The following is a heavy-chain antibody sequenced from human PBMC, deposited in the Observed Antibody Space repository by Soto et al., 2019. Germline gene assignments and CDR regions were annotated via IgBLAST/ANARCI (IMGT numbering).Heavy chain of an antibody. J-gene: IGHJ6*02. CDR3: ARDRQYSYFWSGYQYEGPDGMDV. D-gene: IGHD3-3*01. V-gene: IGHV4-34*01. CDR2: IDHRGGT. Sequence: SATLSLTCAVHGGYLSGYYWTWTRQSPGQGLALIGEIDHRGGTNYNSSLKSRVSISVDTSKNQFSLILLSVTAADTGVYYCARDRQYSYFWSGYQYEGPDGMDVWGQGTTVTVSS. CDR1: GGYLSGYY.